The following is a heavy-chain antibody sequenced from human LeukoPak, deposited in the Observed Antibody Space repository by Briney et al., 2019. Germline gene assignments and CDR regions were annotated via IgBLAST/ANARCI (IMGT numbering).Heavy chain of an antibody. CDR2: ISAYNGDT. CDR1: GYTFTSYG. J-gene: IGHJ4*02. D-gene: IGHD4-17*01. V-gene: IGHV1-18*01. CDR3: ARGPPDDYGLDY. Sequence: ASVKVSCKASGYTFTSYGITWVRQAPGQGLEWMGWISAYNGDTNYAQKFQGRVTMTTDTSTSTAYVELGSLGSDDTAVYYCARGPPDDYGLDYWGQGTLVTVSS.